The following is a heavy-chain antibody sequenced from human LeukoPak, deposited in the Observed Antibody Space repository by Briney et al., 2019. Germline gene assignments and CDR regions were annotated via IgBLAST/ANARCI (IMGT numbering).Heavy chain of an antibody. J-gene: IGHJ4*02. CDR2: INSDGSWT. D-gene: IGHD2/OR15-2a*01. V-gene: IGHV3-74*01. Sequence: GGSLRLSCAASGNYWMHWVRQVPGKGLVWVSHINSDGSWTSYADSVKGRFTISKDNTKNTVYLQMNSLRAEDTAVYYCVSFYETYWGRGTLVTVSS. CDR1: GNYW. CDR3: VSFYETY.